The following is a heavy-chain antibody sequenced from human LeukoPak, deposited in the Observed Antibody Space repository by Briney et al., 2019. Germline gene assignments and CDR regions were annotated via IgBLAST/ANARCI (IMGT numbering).Heavy chain of an antibody. D-gene: IGHD2-2*01. Sequence: GGSLRLSCAASGFTFSSYAMSWVRQAPGKGLEWVSAISGSGGSTYYADSVKDRFTISRDNSKNTLYLQMNSLRAEDTAVYYCAKDVVVVPAARYNWFDPWGQGTLVTVSS. V-gene: IGHV3-23*01. J-gene: IGHJ5*02. CDR1: GFTFSSYA. CDR2: ISGSGGST. CDR3: AKDVVVVPAARYNWFDP.